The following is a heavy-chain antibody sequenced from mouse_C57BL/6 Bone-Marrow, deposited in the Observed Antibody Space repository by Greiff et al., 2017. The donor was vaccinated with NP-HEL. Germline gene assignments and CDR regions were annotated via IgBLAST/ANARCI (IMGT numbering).Heavy chain of an antibody. CDR2: IYPGSGST. Sequence: QVQLQQPGAELVKPGASVKMSCKASGYTFTSYWITWVKQRPGQGLEWIGDIYPGSGSTNYNEKFKSKATLTVDTSSSTAYMQLSSLTSEDSAVYYCARSVVTTTYHAMDYWGQGTSVTVSS. CDR3: ARSVVTTTYHAMDY. V-gene: IGHV1-55*01. D-gene: IGHD1-1*01. CDR1: GYTFTSYW. J-gene: IGHJ4*01.